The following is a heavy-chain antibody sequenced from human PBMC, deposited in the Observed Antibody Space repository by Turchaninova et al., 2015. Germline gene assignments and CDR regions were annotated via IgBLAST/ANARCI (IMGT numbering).Heavy chain of an antibody. CDR2: ISVTGATT. D-gene: IGHD2-2*02. V-gene: IGHV3-23*01. CDR1: GFTFTDYA. Sequence: GGGLVQPGGSLRLSCAASGFTFTDYAMTWVRQAPGKGLEWLSGISVTGATTYYADSVKGRFTMSRDNSKSTLYLQMNSLRAEDTAIYYCANNIRVEGRSYYNYGMDVWGQGTTVTVSS. CDR3: ANNIRVEGRSYYNYGMDV. J-gene: IGHJ6*02.